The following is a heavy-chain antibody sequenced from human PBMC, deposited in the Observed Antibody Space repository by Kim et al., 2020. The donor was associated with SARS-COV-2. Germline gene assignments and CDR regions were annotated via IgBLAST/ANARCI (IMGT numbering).Heavy chain of an antibody. CDR1: GFTFSSYG. V-gene: IGHV3-33*05. Sequence: GGSLRLSCAASGFTFSSYGMHWVRQAPGKGLEWVAVVSYDGSNKYYADSVKGRFTISRDNSKNTLYLQMNSLRAEDTAVYYCARVSRCSSGRWCGMDVWG. CDR2: VSYDGSNK. CDR3: ARVSRCSSGRWCGMDV. D-gene: IGHD6-19*01. J-gene: IGHJ6*01.